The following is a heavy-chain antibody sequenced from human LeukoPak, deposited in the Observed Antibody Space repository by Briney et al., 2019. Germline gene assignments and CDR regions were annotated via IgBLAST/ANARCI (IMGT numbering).Heavy chain of an antibody. J-gene: IGHJ4*02. CDR1: GGTFSSYA. Sequence: SVTVSCKASGGTFSSYAISWVRQAPGQGLEWMGGIIPIFGTANYAQKFQGRVTITADESTSTAYMELSSLRSEDTAVYYCARDGDSSGIDVDYWGQGTLVTVSS. CDR3: ARDGDSSGIDVDY. V-gene: IGHV1-69*01. D-gene: IGHD3-22*01. CDR2: IIPIFGTA.